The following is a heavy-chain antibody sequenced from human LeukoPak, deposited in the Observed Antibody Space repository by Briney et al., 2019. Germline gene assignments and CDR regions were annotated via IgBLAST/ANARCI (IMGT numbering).Heavy chain of an antibody. CDR2: ISGSGGST. D-gene: IGHD2-2*01. CDR1: GFTFSSYA. V-gene: IGHV3-23*01. Sequence: PGGSLRLSCAASGFTFSSYAMSWVRQAPGKGLEWVSAISGSGGSTYYADSVKGRSTISRDNSKNTLYLQMNSLRAEDTAVYYCAKAGCSSTSCYEDYWGQGTLVTVSS. J-gene: IGHJ4*02. CDR3: AKAGCSSTSCYEDY.